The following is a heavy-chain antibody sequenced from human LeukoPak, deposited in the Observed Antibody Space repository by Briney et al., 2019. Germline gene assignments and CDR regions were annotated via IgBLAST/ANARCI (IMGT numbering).Heavy chain of an antibody. J-gene: IGHJ4*02. Sequence: SEALSLTCAVYGGSFSGYYWSWIRQPPGKGLEWIGEINHSGSTNYNPSLKSRVTISVDTSKNQFSLKLSSVTAADTAVYYCARARNSSGYYYAGDYWGQGTLVTVSS. CDR1: GGSFSGYY. D-gene: IGHD3-22*01. CDR3: ARARNSSGYYYAGDY. CDR2: INHSGST. V-gene: IGHV4-34*01.